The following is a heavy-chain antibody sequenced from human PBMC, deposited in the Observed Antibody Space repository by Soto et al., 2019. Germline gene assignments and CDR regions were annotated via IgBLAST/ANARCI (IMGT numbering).Heavy chain of an antibody. CDR1: GYDFTNYG. V-gene: IGHV1-18*01. CDR2: IRVYNGDT. CDR3: ARVDRSPNY. Sequence: QVQLVQSGAEVKKTGASVKVSCKSSGYDFTNYGITWVRQAPGQGLDWVGWIRVYNGDTKYAQKFQGRVTLTTDTSTTTAYMELRSLRSDDTAVYYCARVDRSPNYWGQGTLVTVSS. D-gene: IGHD1-26*01. J-gene: IGHJ4*02.